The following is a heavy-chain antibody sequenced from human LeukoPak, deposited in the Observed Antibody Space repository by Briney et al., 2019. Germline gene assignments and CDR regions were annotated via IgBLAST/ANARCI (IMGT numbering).Heavy chain of an antibody. J-gene: IGHJ3*02. CDR3: AKVRGFTAMWVDAFDI. Sequence: PGGSLRLSCAASGFTVSSNYMSWVRQAPGKGLEWVSVIYSGGSTYYADSVKGRFTISRDNSKNSLYLQMNSLRVEDTAVYYCAKVRGFTAMWVDAFDIWGQGTMVTVSS. CDR1: GFTVSSNY. D-gene: IGHD5-18*01. CDR2: IYSGGST. V-gene: IGHV3-53*01.